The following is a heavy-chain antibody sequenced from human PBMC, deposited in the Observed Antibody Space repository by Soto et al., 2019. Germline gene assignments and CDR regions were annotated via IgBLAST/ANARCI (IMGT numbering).Heavy chain of an antibody. CDR3: ARTAAAGKYYYGVDV. V-gene: IGHV5-51*07. CDR1: VENVSSSC. CDR2: IYPGDSDT. D-gene: IGHD6-13*01. Sequence: QKISEERSVENVSSSCLGWVHQMHGKGLEWMGIIYPGDSDTRYSPSFQGQVTISADKSISTAYLQWSSLKASDTAMYYCARTAAAGKYYYGVDVWGQGTTVTVSS. J-gene: IGHJ6*02.